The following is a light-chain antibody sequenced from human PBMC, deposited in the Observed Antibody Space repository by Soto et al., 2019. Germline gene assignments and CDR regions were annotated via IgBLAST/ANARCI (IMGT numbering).Light chain of an antibody. CDR1: QSISSY. V-gene: IGKV1-39*01. CDR3: QQSYSTLRT. Sequence: DIQMTQSPSSLSASVGDRVTITCRASQSISSYLNWYQQKPGKAPKLLIYAASSLQSGVPSRFSGSGSGTDFTLTISSLQPEDFAIYYCQQSYSTLRTFGRGTKVDIK. J-gene: IGKJ1*01. CDR2: AAS.